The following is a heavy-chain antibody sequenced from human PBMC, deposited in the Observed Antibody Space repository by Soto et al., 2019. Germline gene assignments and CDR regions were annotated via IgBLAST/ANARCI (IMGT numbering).Heavy chain of an antibody. V-gene: IGHV3-74*01. CDR2: IKSDGSGT. J-gene: IGHJ4*02. D-gene: IGHD3-22*01. CDR1: GFTFSSYW. Sequence: EVQLVESGGGLVQPGGSLTLSCAASGFTFSSYWMHWVRQAPGKGLVWVARIKSDGSGTIYADSVKGRLTISRDNARNSLYLRMNSLRAEATAVYFCARGDGDYYDGNGYLGRHWGQGTLVTVSS. CDR3: ARGDGDYYDGNGYLGRH.